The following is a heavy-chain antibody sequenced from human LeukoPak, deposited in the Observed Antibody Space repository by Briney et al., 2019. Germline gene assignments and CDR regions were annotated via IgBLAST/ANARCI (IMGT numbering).Heavy chain of an antibody. V-gene: IGHV3-30*02. D-gene: IGHD3-10*01. CDR2: IRYDGSNK. Sequence: GGSLRLYCAASGFTFSSYGMHWVRQAPGKGLEWVAFIRYDGSNKYYADSVKGRFTISRDNSKNTLYLQMNSLRAEDTAVYYCAKIVVRGVMVFDYWGQGTLVTVSS. CDR1: GFTFSSYG. J-gene: IGHJ4*02. CDR3: AKIVVRGVMVFDY.